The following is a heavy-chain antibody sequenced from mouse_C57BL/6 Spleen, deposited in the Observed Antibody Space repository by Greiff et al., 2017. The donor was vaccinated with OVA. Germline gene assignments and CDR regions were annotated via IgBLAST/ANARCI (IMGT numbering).Heavy chain of an antibody. Sequence: EVKLMESGGDLVKPGGSLKLSCAASGFTFSSYGMSWVRQTPDKRLEWVATISSGGSYTYYPASVKGRFTISRDNAKNTLYLQMSSLKSEDTAMYYCARQGAYDGYYYAMDYWGQGTSVTVSS. D-gene: IGHD2-3*01. CDR2: ISSGGSYT. CDR1: GFTFSSYG. V-gene: IGHV5-6*01. J-gene: IGHJ4*01. CDR3: ARQGAYDGYYYAMDY.